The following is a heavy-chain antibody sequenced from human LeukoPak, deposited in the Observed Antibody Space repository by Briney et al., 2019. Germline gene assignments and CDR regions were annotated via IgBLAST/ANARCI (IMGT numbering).Heavy chain of an antibody. D-gene: IGHD3-16*01. V-gene: IGHV3-7*04. CDR2: IRQDGSEK. CDR1: GFTFSNYW. CDR3: TRGGWGLGTFPTYYFDY. Sequence: GGSLRLSCAVSGFTFSNYWMSWVRQVSGKGLECVANIRQDGSEKYYVDSVKGRFTISRDNAKNSLYLQMNSLRAEDTAVYYCTRGGWGLGTFPTYYFDYWGQGTLVTVSS. J-gene: IGHJ4*02.